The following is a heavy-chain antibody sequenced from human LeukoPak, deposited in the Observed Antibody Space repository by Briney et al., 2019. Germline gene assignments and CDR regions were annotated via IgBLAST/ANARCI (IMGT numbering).Heavy chain of an antibody. V-gene: IGHV4-34*01. CDR3: ARGLNIEYFFDY. CDR2: INYDGST. CDR1: GGSFRAYY. J-gene: IGHJ4*02. D-gene: IGHD5-12*01. Sequence: TTSETLSLTCTVYGGSFRAYYWSWIRQPPGKGLEWIGEINYDGSTSYNPSLKSRVTISVDTSKKQAFLKLRSVTAADTAIYYCARGLNIEYFFDYWGQGSLVTVSS.